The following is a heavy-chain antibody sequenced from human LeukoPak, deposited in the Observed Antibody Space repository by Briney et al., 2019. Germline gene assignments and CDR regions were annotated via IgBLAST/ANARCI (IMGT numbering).Heavy chain of an antibody. V-gene: IGHV1-18*01. Sequence: ASVKVSCKASGYTFTSYGISWVRQAPGQGLEWMGWISAYNGNTNYAQKLQGRVTMTTDTSTSTAYMELRSLRSDDTAVYYCAGLYSGSYEYYYYYYMDVWGKGTAVTVSS. J-gene: IGHJ6*03. CDR1: GYTFTSYG. D-gene: IGHD1-26*01. CDR3: AGLYSGSYEYYYYYYMDV. CDR2: ISAYNGNT.